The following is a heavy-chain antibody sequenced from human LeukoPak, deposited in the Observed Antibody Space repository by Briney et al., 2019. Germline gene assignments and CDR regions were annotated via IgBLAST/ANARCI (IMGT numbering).Heavy chain of an antibody. CDR2: IYYNGIT. V-gene: IGHV4-30-4*01. D-gene: IGHD3-22*01. CDR3: ARGDYNDGAGYLDH. CDR1: GGSIFSGDYY. J-gene: IGHJ5*02. Sequence: PSETLSLTCTVSGGSIFSGDYYWNWIRQLPGKGLEWIGYIYYNGITYYNPSLESRVTISVDTSKNQFSLKLSPVTAADTAVYYCARGDYNDGAGYLDHWGQGTLVPVSS.